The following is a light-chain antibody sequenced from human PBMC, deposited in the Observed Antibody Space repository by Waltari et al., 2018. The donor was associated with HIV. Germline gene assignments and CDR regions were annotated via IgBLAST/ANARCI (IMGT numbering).Light chain of an antibody. CDR2: GGS. CDR1: QKINRY. V-gene: IGKV1-39*01. CDR3: QQSYGAPFT. J-gene: IGKJ3*01. Sequence: IQMTQSPPALSASVGATVTITCRASQKINRYLNWYQKKVGEPPKLLVYGGSSLQRGVPARFRGSGSGSEYILTISNLQSDDFATYFCQQSYGAPFTFGPGSTL.